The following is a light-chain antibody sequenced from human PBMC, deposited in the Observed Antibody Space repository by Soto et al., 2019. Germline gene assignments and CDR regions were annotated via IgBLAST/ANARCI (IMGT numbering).Light chain of an antibody. Sequence: QSVLTQPASVSGSPGQSITISCTGISSDVGTYTLISWYQQYPGKAPKLVIYEGNKRPSGVSNRFSGSKSGNTASLTISGLQAEDEADYYCISYTDRQSYLFGTGTKLTVL. CDR2: EGN. CDR1: SSDVGTYTL. V-gene: IGLV2-14*02. J-gene: IGLJ1*01. CDR3: ISYTDRQSYL.